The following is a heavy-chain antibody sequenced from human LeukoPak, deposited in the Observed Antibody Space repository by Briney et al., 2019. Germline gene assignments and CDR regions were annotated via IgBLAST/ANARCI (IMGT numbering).Heavy chain of an antibody. D-gene: IGHD3-22*01. CDR1: GGSIGSGGYS. V-gene: IGHV4-30-2*01. CDR3: AGDSSGDYYFDY. J-gene: IGHJ4*02. CDR2: IYHSGST. Sequence: SETLSLTCAVSGGSIGSGGYSWSWIRQPPGKGLEWIGYIYHSGSTYYNPSLKSRVTISVDRSKNQFSLKLSSVTAADTAVYYCAGDSSGDYYFDYWGQGTLVTVSS.